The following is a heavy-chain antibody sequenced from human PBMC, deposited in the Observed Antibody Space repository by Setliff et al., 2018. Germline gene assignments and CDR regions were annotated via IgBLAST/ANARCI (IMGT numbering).Heavy chain of an antibody. Sequence: PSETLSLTCTVSGGSISSHYWSWIRQPPGKGLEWIGSIYYSGSTNYNPSLKSRVSISVDTSNNQFSLKLNSVTAADTAVYYCARGYYFDYWGQGTVVTVSS. CDR2: IYYSGST. V-gene: IGHV4-59*11. CDR3: ARGYYFDY. CDR1: GGSISSHY. J-gene: IGHJ4*02.